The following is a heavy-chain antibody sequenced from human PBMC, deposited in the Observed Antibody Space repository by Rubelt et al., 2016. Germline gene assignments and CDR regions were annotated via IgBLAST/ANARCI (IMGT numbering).Heavy chain of an antibody. D-gene: IGHD2-15*01. CDR1: GGSISSYY. V-gene: IGHV4-59*08. Sequence: QVQLQESGPGLVEPSETLSLTCTVPGGSISSYYWSWIRQPPGKGLEWIGYIYYSGSTNYNPSLTSRVTILVDTSNNQFSLWLRSGTAAVTAVYYCAGHYCSGGNCYYFNYWGQETLVTVSS. CDR2: IYYSGST. J-gene: IGHJ4*02. CDR3: AGHYCSGGNCYYFNY.